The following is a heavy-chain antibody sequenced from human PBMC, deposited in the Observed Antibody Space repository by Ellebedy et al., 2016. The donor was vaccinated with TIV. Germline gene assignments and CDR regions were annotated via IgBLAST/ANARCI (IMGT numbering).Heavy chain of an antibody. V-gene: IGHV3-30*08. D-gene: IGHD4-11*01. Sequence: SVKGRFTISRDNSKNTLYLQMNSLRAEDTAVYYCATSARRPLRQYDYWGQGTPVTVSS. CDR3: ATSARRPLRQYDY. J-gene: IGHJ4*02.